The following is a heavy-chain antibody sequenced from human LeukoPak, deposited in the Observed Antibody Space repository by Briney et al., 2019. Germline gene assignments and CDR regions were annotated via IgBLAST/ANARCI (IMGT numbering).Heavy chain of an antibody. D-gene: IGHD3-22*01. J-gene: IGHJ4*02. CDR1: GYTFTSYG. CDR2: VIPIFGTA. Sequence: SVKVSCKASGYTFTSYGISWVRQAPGQGLEWMGGVIPIFGTANYAQKFQGRVTITADESTSTAYMELSSLRSEDTAVYYCARARSSGYFLIDYWGQGTLVTVSS. V-gene: IGHV1-69*13. CDR3: ARARSSGYFLIDY.